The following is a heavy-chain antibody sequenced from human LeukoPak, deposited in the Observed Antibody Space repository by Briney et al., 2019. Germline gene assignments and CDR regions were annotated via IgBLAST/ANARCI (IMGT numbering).Heavy chain of an antibody. CDR2: IYYGSSA. CDR3: ARQPNIVVVDNWFDP. CDR1: GGSITSSVFY. Sequence: SETLPLTCTFSGGSITSSVFYWGWIRQPPGKGLEWIGNIYYGSSAYYNPSLKSRVTISVDKSKNKFSLKMSSVTAADTAVYYCARQPNIVVVDNWFDPWGQGTLVAVSS. J-gene: IGHJ5*02. V-gene: IGHV4-39*07. D-gene: IGHD2-15*01.